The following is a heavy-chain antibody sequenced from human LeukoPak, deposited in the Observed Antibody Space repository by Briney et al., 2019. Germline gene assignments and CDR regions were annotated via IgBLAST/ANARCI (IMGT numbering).Heavy chain of an antibody. CDR3: ARDLLDNSHPLTRAPFGY. CDR2: INPRGGST. CDR1: GYNFTNYY. J-gene: IGHJ4*02. Sequence: ASVKVSCKASGYNFTNYYMHWVRQASGQGLEWMGIINPRGGSTTYAQKFQGRVTATRDTSTSTVYMELSSLRSDDTALYYCARDLLDNSHPLTRAPFGYWGQGTLVTVSS. D-gene: IGHD3-22*01. V-gene: IGHV1-46*01.